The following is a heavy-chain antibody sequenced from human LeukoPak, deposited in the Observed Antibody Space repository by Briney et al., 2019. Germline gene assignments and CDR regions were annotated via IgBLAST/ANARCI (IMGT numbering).Heavy chain of an antibody. V-gene: IGHV1-2*02. D-gene: IGHD3-10*01. CDR3: AVSRLPGGYFDY. J-gene: IGHJ4*02. CDR1: GYTFTGYY. CDR2: INPNSGGT. Sequence: GASVKVSCKASGYTFTGYYMHWVRQAPGQGLEWMGWINPNSGGTNYAQKFQGRVTMTRDTSISTAYMELSRLRSEDTAVYYCAVSRLPGGYFDYWGQGTLVTVSS.